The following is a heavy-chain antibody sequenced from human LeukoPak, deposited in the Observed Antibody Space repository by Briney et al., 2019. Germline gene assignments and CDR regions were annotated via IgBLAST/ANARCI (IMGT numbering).Heavy chain of an antibody. D-gene: IGHD3-10*01. J-gene: IGHJ4*02. CDR3: ARSRGMVRGVIDY. CDR1: GGSFSGYY. V-gene: IGHV4-34*01. Sequence: SETLSLTCAVYGGSFSGYYWSWIRQPPGKGLEWIGEINHSGSTNYNPSLKSRVTISVDTSKNQFSLKLSSVTAADTAVYYCARSRGMVRGVIDYWGQGTLVTVSS. CDR2: INHSGST.